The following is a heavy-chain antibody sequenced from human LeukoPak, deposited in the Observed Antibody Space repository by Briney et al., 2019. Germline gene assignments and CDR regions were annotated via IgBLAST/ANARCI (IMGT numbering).Heavy chain of an antibody. CDR3: ARDGGYSGYDADC. CDR1: GFTFSTYS. CDR2: ISDSSAM. V-gene: IGHV3-48*01. J-gene: IGHJ4*02. Sequence: SGGSLRLSCAASGFTFSTYSTKWVRQAPGKGLEWVSYISDSSAMYYADSVRGRFTISRENDKNSLFLQMNSLRAEDTAVYYCARDGGYSGYDADCWGQGTLVTVSS. D-gene: IGHD5-12*01.